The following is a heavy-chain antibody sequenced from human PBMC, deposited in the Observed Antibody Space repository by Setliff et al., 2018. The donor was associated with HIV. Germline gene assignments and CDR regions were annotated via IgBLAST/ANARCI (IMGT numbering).Heavy chain of an antibody. V-gene: IGHV4-31*03. J-gene: IGHJ6*03. CDR2: IYYSGST. Sequence: PSETLSLTCTVSGGSISSGGYYWSWIRQHPGKGLEWTGYIYYSGSTYYNPSLKSRVTMSVDTSKNQFSLKLSSVTAADTAVYYCARARGLLPYYYLDVWGKGTTVTVSS. CDR3: ARARGLLPYYYLDV. D-gene: IGHD3-10*01. CDR1: GGSISSGGYY.